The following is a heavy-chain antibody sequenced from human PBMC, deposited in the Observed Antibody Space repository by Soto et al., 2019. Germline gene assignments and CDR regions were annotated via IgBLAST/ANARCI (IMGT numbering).Heavy chain of an antibody. J-gene: IGHJ6*02. V-gene: IGHV4-34*01. Sequence: KSSETLSLTCALYGGSFSDYYWGWIRQPPGKGLECIGEITHSGSTNYNPSLKSRVTLSVDTSKNQFSLNLTSVTAADTAVYYCARGLRESFGVRLSYYYYGMDVWGQGTTVTVSS. CDR3: ARGLRESFGVRLSYYYYGMDV. CDR1: GGSFSDYY. CDR2: ITHSGST. D-gene: IGHD3-10*01.